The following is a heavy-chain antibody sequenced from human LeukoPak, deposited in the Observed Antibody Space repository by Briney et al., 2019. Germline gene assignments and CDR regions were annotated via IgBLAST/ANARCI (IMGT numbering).Heavy chain of an antibody. CDR2: IYYSGST. Sequence: SETLSLTCTVSGGSISSYYWSWIRQPPGKGLEWIGYIYYSGSTNYNPSLKSRVTISVDTSKNQFSLKLSSVTAADTAVYYCARGFMSPAFDIWGQGTMVTVSS. CDR1: GGSISSYY. CDR3: ARGFMSPAFDI. D-gene: IGHD3-10*02. V-gene: IGHV4-59*01. J-gene: IGHJ3*02.